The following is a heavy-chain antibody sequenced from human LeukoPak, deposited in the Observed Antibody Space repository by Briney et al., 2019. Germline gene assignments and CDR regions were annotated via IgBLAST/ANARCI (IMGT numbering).Heavy chain of an antibody. CDR3: ARDPPYSDSSGYYYDY. V-gene: IGHV3-30*03. Sequence: PGRSLRLSCAASGFTFSSYGMHWVRQAPGKGLEWVAVISYDGSNKYYADSVKGRFTISRDNSKNTLYLQMNSLRAEDTAVYYCARDPPYSDSSGYYYDYWGQGTLVTVSS. D-gene: IGHD3-22*01. CDR2: ISYDGSNK. J-gene: IGHJ4*02. CDR1: GFTFSSYG.